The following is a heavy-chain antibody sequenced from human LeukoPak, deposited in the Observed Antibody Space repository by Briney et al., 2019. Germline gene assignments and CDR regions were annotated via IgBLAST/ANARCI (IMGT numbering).Heavy chain of an antibody. CDR1: GFTFSSYG. CDR3: AKGRLLKGPTCFDY. J-gene: IGHJ4*02. V-gene: IGHV3-30*02. Sequence: GGSLRLSCAASGFTFSSYGMHWVRQAPGKGLEWVAFIRYDGSNKYYADSVKGRFTISRDNSKNTLYLQMNSLRAEDTAVYYCAKGRLLKGPTCFDYWGQGTLVTVSS. D-gene: IGHD3-10*01. CDR2: IRYDGSNK.